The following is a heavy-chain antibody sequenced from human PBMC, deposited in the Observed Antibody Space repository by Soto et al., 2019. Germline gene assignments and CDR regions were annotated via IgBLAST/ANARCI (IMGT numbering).Heavy chain of an antibody. CDR2: ISYDGSNK. CDR3: AKKTSSIAARPGYFDY. Sequence: GGSLRLSCAASGFTFSSYGMHWVRQAPGKGLEWVAVISYDGSNKYYADSVKGRFTISRDNSKNTLYLQMNSLRAEDTAVYYCAKKTSSIAARPGYFDYWGQGTLVTVSS. J-gene: IGHJ4*02. D-gene: IGHD6-6*01. CDR1: GFTFSSYG. V-gene: IGHV3-30*18.